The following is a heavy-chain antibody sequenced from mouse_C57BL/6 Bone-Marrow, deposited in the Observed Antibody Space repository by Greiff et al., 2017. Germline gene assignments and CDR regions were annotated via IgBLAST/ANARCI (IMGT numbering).Heavy chain of an antibody. V-gene: IGHV1-55*01. J-gene: IGHJ2*01. D-gene: IGHD2-4*01. Sequence: VQLQQPGAELVKPGASVKMSCKASGYTFTSYWITWVKQRPGQGLEWIGDIYPGSGSTNYNEKFKSKATLTVDTSSSTAYMQLSSLTSEDSAVYYCARGGKIYDDYDYFDYWGQGTTLTVSS. CDR3: ARGGKIYDDYDYFDY. CDR1: GYTFTSYW. CDR2: IYPGSGST.